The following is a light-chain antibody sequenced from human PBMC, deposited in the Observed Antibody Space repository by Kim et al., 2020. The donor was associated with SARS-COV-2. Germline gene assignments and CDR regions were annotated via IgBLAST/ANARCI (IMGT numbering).Light chain of an antibody. Sequence: PWKAVAMSWTGTSRDGGGYNYVSWYQQEPGKAPKPMIYAVTKRPSGVPDRFSGSKSGNTASLTISGLQAEDEADYYCCSYAGGYTVFGGGTQLTVL. CDR2: AVT. CDR1: SRDGGGYNY. CDR3: CSYAGGYTV. V-gene: IGLV2-11*01. J-gene: IGLJ3*02.